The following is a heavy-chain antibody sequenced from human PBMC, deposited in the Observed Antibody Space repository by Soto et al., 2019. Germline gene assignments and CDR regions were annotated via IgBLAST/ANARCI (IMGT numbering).Heavy chain of an antibody. CDR1: GGTFSSYA. Sequence: ASVKVSCKASGGTFSSYAISWVRQAPGQGLEWMGGIIPIFGTANYAQKFQGRVTITAGKSTSTAYMELSSLRSEDTAVYYCARAYDSSGYLGYWGQGTLVTVSS. CDR3: ARAYDSSGYLGY. CDR2: IIPIFGTA. D-gene: IGHD3-22*01. V-gene: IGHV1-69*06. J-gene: IGHJ4*02.